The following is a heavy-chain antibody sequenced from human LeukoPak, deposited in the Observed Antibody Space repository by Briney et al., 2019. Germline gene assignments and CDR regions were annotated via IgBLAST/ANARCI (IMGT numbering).Heavy chain of an antibody. CDR1: GFSFGDYS. J-gene: IGHJ4*02. D-gene: IGHD5-18*01. V-gene: IGHV3-21*01. Sequence: GGSLRLSCGVSGFSFGDYSMNWVRQTPEKGLEWLSSIDSSGAYIYYADSVKGRVTISRDNAKNSLFLQMSRLRAEDTAVYYCVGDQADTQFDSGGMIPLAHWGQGTLVIVSS. CDR3: VGDQADTQFDSGGMIPLAH. CDR2: IDSSGAYI.